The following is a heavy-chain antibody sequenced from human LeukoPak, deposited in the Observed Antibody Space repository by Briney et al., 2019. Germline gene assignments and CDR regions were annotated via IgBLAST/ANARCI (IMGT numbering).Heavy chain of an antibody. Sequence: PGGSLRLSCAASGFTFSTYSMNWVRQAPGKGLEWVSSISSSSYIYYADSVKGRFTISRDNAKNSLSLQMNSLRAEDTAVYYCARGVAVAAEFDYWGQGTLVTVSS. CDR2: ISSSSYI. V-gene: IGHV3-21*01. J-gene: IGHJ4*02. D-gene: IGHD6-19*01. CDR1: GFTFSTYS. CDR3: ARGVAVAAEFDY.